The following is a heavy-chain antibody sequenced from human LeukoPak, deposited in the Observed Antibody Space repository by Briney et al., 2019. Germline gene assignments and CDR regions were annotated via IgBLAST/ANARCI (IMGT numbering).Heavy chain of an antibody. J-gene: IGHJ4*02. CDR3: ARDRYYYDSSGYLFDY. Sequence: SETLSLTCTVSGGSINSYWSWIRQPAGKGLEWIGRISGSGTITYNPALQSRLSISIDTSKNQFSLKLMSVTAADTAVYYCARDRYYYDSSGYLFDYWGQGTLVTVSS. CDR2: ISGSGTI. CDR1: GGSINSY. D-gene: IGHD3-22*01. V-gene: IGHV4-4*07.